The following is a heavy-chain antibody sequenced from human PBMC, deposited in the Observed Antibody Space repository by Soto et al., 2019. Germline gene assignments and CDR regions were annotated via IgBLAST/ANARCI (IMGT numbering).Heavy chain of an antibody. V-gene: IGHV3-33*01. D-gene: IGHD2-2*01. CDR3: LRDVWPSCCGRTGCGIFDY. CDR1: GFNFFTYG. Sequence: GGSLRLSCAASGFNFFTYGMHWVRQAPGRGLEWVAAIWHDGSKQFYANSVKGRFTISKDISKNTLFLQMNSLRAEDAAVYYCLRDVWPSCCGRTGCGIFDYWGQGTPVTVS. CDR2: IWHDGSKQ. J-gene: IGHJ4*02.